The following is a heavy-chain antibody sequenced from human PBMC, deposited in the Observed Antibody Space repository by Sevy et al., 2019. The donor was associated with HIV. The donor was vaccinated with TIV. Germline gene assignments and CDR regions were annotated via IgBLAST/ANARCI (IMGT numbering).Heavy chain of an antibody. V-gene: IGHV3-23*01. D-gene: IGHD3-16*02. Sequence: QLGGSLRLSCAASGFTFSSYAMSWVRQAPGKGLEWVSAISGSGGSTYYADSVKGRFTISRDNSKNTLYLQMNSLRAEDTAVYYCAKGAVTEYDYVWGSYRSFVGVDYWGQGTLVTVSS. J-gene: IGHJ4*02. CDR2: ISGSGGST. CDR3: AKGAVTEYDYVWGSYRSFVGVDY. CDR1: GFTFSSYA.